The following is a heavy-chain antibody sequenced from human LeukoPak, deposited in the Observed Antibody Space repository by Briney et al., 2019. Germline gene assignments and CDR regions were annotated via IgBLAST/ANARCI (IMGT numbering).Heavy chain of an antibody. CDR1: GGTFSSYA. D-gene: IGHD1-26*01. CDR2: ISAYNGNT. CDR3: VRTVGATSLGVIDY. J-gene: IGHJ4*02. V-gene: IGHV1-18*01. Sequence: ASVKVSCKASGGTFSSYASSWVRQAPGQGLEWMGWISAYNGNTNYAQKLQGRVTMTTDTSTSTAYMELRSLRSDDTAVYYCVRTVGATSLGVIDYWGQGTLVTVSS.